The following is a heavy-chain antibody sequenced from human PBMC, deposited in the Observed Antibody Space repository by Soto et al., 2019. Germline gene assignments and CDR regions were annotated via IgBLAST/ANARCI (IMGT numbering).Heavy chain of an antibody. J-gene: IGHJ4*02. D-gene: IGHD2-8*01. Sequence: PGGSLRLSCAASGFTFSDYAMSWVRQAPGKGLEWVAVISYDGSNKYYADSVKGRFTISRDNSKNTLYLQMNSLRAEDTAVYYCARDVGRVNDYWGQGTLVTVSS. V-gene: IGHV3-30-3*01. CDR3: ARDVGRVNDY. CDR1: GFTFSDYA. CDR2: ISYDGSNK.